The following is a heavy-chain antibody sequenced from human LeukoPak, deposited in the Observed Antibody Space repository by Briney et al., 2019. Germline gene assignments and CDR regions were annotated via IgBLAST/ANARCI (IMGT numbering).Heavy chain of an antibody. V-gene: IGHV1-2*02. CDR2: INPKSGGT. D-gene: IGHD6-19*01. J-gene: IGHJ4*02. Sequence: GASVKVSCKASGYTFTPYYIHWVRQAPGQGLEWKGWINPKSGGTNYSQKFQGRVTMTRDTSISTAYMELSRLRSDDTAVYYCARGYSSGWYPPGYWGQGTLVTVSS. CDR1: GYTFTPYY. CDR3: ARGYSSGWYPPGY.